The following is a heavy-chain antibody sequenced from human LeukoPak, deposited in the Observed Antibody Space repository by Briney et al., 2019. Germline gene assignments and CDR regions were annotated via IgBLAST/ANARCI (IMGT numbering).Heavy chain of an antibody. V-gene: IGHV3-23*01. CDR1: GFTFSSYA. J-gene: IGHJ6*02. Sequence: GGSLRLSCAASGFTFSSYAMSWVRQAPGKGLEWVSAISGSGGSTYYADSVKGRFTISRDNSKNTLYLQMNSLRAEDTAVYYCAKCLKRTGLLWFGAPMDVWGQGTTVTVSS. D-gene: IGHD3-10*01. CDR3: AKCLKRTGLLWFGAPMDV. CDR2: ISGSGGST.